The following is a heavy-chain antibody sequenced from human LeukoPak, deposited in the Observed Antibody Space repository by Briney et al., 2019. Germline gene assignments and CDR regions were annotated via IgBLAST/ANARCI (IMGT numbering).Heavy chain of an antibody. V-gene: IGHV4-59*01. D-gene: IGHD1-1*01. J-gene: IGHJ4*02. CDR2: IYYIGIT. CDR3: ARGWTDYFDY. CDR1: GGSISSYY. Sequence: PSETLSLTGTVSGGSISSYYWSWIRQPPGKGLKWIGSIYYIGITNDTPSLKSRVTIPVDTSKNQFSLKLSSVTAADTAVYFCARGWTDYFDYWGQGTLVTVSS.